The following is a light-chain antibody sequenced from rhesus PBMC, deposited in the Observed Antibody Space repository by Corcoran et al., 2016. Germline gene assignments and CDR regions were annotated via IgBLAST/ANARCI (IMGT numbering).Light chain of an antibody. CDR1: QGISNN. Sequence: DIQMTQSPSSLSASVGDTATITCRASQGISNNLAWYQQKPGKVPKLLIDYASTLQTGVPSRFSGSGSRTDFTLTISSLQPEDFASYYCPHGCPAPLTFGGGTKVEIK. V-gene: IGKV1S15*01. J-gene: IGKJ4*01. CDR3: PHGCPAPLT. CDR2: YAS.